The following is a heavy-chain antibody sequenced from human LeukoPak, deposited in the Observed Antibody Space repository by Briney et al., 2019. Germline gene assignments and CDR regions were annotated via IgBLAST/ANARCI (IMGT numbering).Heavy chain of an antibody. CDR1: GFTFSSYA. V-gene: IGHV3-23*01. J-gene: IGHJ4*02. CDR3: AKVERSGELLSPFDY. CDR2: ISGSGGST. D-gene: IGHD3-10*01. Sequence: GGSLRLSCAASGFTFSSYAMSWVRQAPGKGLEWVSAISGSGGSTYYADSVKGRFTISRDNSKNTLYLQMNSLRAEDTAVYYCAKVERSGELLSPFDYWGQGTLVTVSS.